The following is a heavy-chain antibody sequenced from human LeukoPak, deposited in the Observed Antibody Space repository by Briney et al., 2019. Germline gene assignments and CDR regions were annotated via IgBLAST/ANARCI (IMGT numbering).Heavy chain of an antibody. D-gene: IGHD3-10*01. CDR3: AARPGDLAVPFDY. CDR1: GFTFGTHA. J-gene: IGHJ4*02. Sequence: GGSLGLSCGASGFTFGTHAMTWVRQAPGKGLEYVSLIGGSGDITYYAHSLKDRFTISRDNSKNTLYLQMHSLRAEDTAVYYCAARPGDLAVPFDYWGQGTLVTVSS. V-gene: IGHV3-23*01. CDR2: IGGSGDIT.